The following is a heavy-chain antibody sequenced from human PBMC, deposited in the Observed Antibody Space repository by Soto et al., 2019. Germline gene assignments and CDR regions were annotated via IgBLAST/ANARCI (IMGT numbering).Heavy chain of an antibody. J-gene: IGHJ4*02. Sequence: VQLLESGGDLVQPGGSLSLSCATSGFTFSRHAMTWVRQAPGRGLEWVSSISQSDDTTYYAASVKGRFTISRDISKSTLYLQMSGLRAEATAVYYCAKGYGDSDSWGQGTPVTVSS. V-gene: IGHV3-23*01. D-gene: IGHD4-17*01. CDR3: AKGYGDSDS. CDR2: ISQSDDTT. CDR1: GFTFSRHA.